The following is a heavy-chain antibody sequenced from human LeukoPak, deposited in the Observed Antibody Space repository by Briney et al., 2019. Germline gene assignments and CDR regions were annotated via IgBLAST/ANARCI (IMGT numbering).Heavy chain of an antibody. CDR1: GFTFNNYA. D-gene: IGHD5-18*01. Sequence: GGSLRLACAASGFTFNNYAMNWVRQAPGKGLEWVSTISGSGDTTYYADSVKGRFTISRDNSKNPLYLQMNSLRAEDTAVYYCAKAKTQAMVLPGNYWGQGTLVTVSS. V-gene: IGHV3-23*01. CDR2: ISGSGDTT. CDR3: AKAKTQAMVLPGNY. J-gene: IGHJ4*02.